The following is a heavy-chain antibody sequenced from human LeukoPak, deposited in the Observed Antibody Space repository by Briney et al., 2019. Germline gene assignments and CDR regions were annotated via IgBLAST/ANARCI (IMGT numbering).Heavy chain of an antibody. CDR2: IYYSGST. Sequence: SETLSLTCTVSGGSITTSSYYWGWIRQPPGKGLEWIGIIYYSGSTYYNPSLKGRVTISVDTSKNQFSLKLSSVTAADTDVYYCARGVIYCSGGSCYPYYFDYWGQGTLVTVSS. J-gene: IGHJ4*02. D-gene: IGHD2-15*01. CDR1: GGSITTSSYY. CDR3: ARGVIYCSGGSCYPYYFDY. V-gene: IGHV4-39*01.